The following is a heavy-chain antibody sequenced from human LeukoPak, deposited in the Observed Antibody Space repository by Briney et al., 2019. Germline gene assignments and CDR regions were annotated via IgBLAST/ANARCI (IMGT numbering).Heavy chain of an antibody. CDR3: AKGGYCSGGSCYPYYFDY. V-gene: IGHV3-23*01. J-gene: IGHJ4*02. CDR2: ISGSGGST. CDR1: GFTFSSYA. D-gene: IGHD2-15*01. Sequence: GGSLRLSCAASGFTFSSYAMSWVRQAPGKGLEWVSAISGSGGSTYYADSVKGRFTISRDNSKSTLYLQMNSLRAEDTAVYYCAKGGYCSGGSCYPYYFDYWGQGTLVTVSS.